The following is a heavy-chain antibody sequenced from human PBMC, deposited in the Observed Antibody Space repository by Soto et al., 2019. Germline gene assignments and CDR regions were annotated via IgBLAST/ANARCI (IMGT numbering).Heavy chain of an antibody. J-gene: IGHJ4*02. Sequence: SETLSLTCTVSGGSISTYYWSWIRQPPGKGLEWIGYIYYTGSTNYNPSLMSRVSIAVGTSKNHFSLKLTSVTAADTAVYYCARMYSSGWYYFDYWGQGALVTVSS. CDR3: ARMYSSGWYYFDY. CDR2: IYYTGST. CDR1: GGSISTYY. D-gene: IGHD6-19*01. V-gene: IGHV4-59*08.